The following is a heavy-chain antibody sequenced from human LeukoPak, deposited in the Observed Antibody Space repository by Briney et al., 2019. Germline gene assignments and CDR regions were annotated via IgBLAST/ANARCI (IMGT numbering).Heavy chain of an antibody. D-gene: IGHD2-2*03. V-gene: IGHV3-23*01. CDR3: AKAYGYCSSITRCWFDP. CDR2: ISGSGGST. CDR1: GFTFSSYA. J-gene: IGHJ5*02. Sequence: PGGSLRLSCAASGFTFSSYAMSWVRQAPGKGLEWVSAISGSGGSTYYADSVKGRFTISRDNSKNTLYLQMNSLRAEDTAVYYCAKAYGYCSSITRCWFDPWGQGTLVTVSS.